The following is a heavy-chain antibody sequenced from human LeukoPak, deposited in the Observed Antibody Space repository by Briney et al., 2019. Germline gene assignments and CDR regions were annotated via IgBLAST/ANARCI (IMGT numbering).Heavy chain of an antibody. J-gene: IGHJ4*02. V-gene: IGHV4-59*01. Sequence: SETLSLTCTVSGGSISSYYWSWIRQPPGKGLEWIGYIYYSGSTNYNPSLKSRVTISVDTSKNQFSLKLSSVTAADTAVYYCARGHFDWLLPIDYWGQGTLVTVSS. CDR3: ARGHFDWLLPIDY. CDR2: IYYSGST. CDR1: GGSISSYY. D-gene: IGHD3-9*01.